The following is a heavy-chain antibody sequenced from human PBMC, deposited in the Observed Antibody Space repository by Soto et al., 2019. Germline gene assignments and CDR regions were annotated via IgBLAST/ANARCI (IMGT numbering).Heavy chain of an antibody. J-gene: IGHJ4*02. CDR1: GYTFTSYA. V-gene: IGHV1-3*01. CDR3: ARGPNPYYFDY. CDR2: INAGNGNT. Sequence: QVQLVQSGAEVKKPGASVKVSCKASGYTFTSYAMHWVRQAPGQRLEWMGWINAGNGNTKYSQKFQGRVTITRDTSASTAYMELSSLRAEDTAVYYCARGPNPYYFDYWGQGTLVTVSS.